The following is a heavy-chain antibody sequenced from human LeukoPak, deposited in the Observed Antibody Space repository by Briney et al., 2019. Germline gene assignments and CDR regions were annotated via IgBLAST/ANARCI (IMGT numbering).Heavy chain of an antibody. CDR2: ISGSGGST. Sequence: PGGSLRLYCAASGFTFSSYAMSWVRQAPGKGLEWVSAISGSGGSTYYADSVKGRFTISRDNSKNTLYLQMNSLRAEDTAVYYCAKDEAAAGFTDVWGQGTTVTVSS. V-gene: IGHV3-23*01. CDR3: AKDEAAAGFTDV. CDR1: GFTFSSYA. J-gene: IGHJ6*02. D-gene: IGHD6-13*01.